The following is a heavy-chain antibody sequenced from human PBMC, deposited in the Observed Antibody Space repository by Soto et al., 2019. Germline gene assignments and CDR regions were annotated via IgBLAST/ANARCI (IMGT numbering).Heavy chain of an antibody. CDR1: GGTFSSYA. V-gene: IGHV1-69*01. Sequence: QVQLVQSGAEVKKPGSSVKVSCKASGGTFSSYAISWVRQAPGQGLEWMGGIIPIFGTANYAQKFQGRVTITADESTSTGYMELSSLRSEDTAVYYCAREWPFDYGDLNHFDYWGQGTLVTVSS. J-gene: IGHJ4*02. D-gene: IGHD4-17*01. CDR3: AREWPFDYGDLNHFDY. CDR2: IIPIFGTA.